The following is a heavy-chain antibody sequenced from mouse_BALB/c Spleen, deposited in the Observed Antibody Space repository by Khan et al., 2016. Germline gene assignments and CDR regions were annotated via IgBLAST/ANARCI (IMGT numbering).Heavy chain of an antibody. J-gene: IGHJ4*01. CDR1: GCSFTRYW. CDR2: IHPSDSES. V-gene: IGHV1-61*01. Sequence: QVQLQQSGTELVRPGASVKLSCKASGCSFTRYWMNWVKQSPGQGLEWIGMIHPSDSESRLNQKFKDKATLTVDNSSSIAYMQPSSPTSEDSAVYYCTRSAYGNHPYYAMDYWGQGTSVTVSS. D-gene: IGHD2-1*01. CDR3: TRSAYGNHPYYAMDY.